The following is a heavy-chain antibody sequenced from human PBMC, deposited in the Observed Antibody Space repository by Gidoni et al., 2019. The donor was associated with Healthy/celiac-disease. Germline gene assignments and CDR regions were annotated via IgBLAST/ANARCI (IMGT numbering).Heavy chain of an antibody. CDR1: GYTFTGYY. Sequence: QVQLVQSGAEVKKPGASVKVSCKASGYTFTGYYIHWVRQAPGQGLEWMGWINPNSGDTNYAQKFQGRVTMTRDTSISTAYMELSRLRSDDTAVYYCARDHFPRYTGSYSGHFDYWGQGTLVTVSS. J-gene: IGHJ4*02. CDR3: ARDHFPRYTGSYSGHFDY. CDR2: INPNSGDT. D-gene: IGHD1-26*01. V-gene: IGHV1-2*02.